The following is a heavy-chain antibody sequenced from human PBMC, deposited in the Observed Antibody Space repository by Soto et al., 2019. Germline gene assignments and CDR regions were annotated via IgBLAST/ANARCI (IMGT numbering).Heavy chain of an antibody. V-gene: IGHV1-69*08. J-gene: IGHJ4*02. CDR1: GGTFSTST. CDR2: IIPIFNTA. CDR3: ARDSPIGSSFSGYDAIDL. D-gene: IGHD5-12*01. Sequence: QVQLVQSGAEVKEPGASVKVSCKASGGTFSTSTFTWVRQAPGQGLEWVGRIIPIFNTADYAQKFQGSVTITADKSTSTVFLELTKLRSEDTGIYYCARDSPIGSSFSGYDAIDLWGQGTLVPVS.